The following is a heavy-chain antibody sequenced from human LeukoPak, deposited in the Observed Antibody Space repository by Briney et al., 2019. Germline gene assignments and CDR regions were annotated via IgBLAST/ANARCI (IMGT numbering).Heavy chain of an antibody. CDR3: ARDSDSASEWGPFDP. J-gene: IGHJ5*02. Sequence: HSQTLSLTCAISGDSVSSSGSWNWIRQSPSRGLEWLGRTYYRSKWSSDYAKSVKSRITISADTSKNQFSLQLDSVIPEDTAVYYCARDSDSASEWGPFDPWGQGTLVTVSS. V-gene: IGHV6-1*01. D-gene: IGHD6-6*01. CDR1: GDSVSSSGS. CDR2: TYYRSKWSS.